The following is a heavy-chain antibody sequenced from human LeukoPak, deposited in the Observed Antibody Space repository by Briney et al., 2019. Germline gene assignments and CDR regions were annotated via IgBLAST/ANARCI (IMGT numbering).Heavy chain of an antibody. Sequence: ALVKVSCKASGYTFTSYGISWVRQAPGQGLEWMGWISAYNGNTNYAQKLQGRVTMTTDTSTSTAYMELRSLRSDDTAVYYCARDGGRITMVRGVIYYMDVWGKGTTVTISS. CDR2: ISAYNGNT. CDR3: ARDGGRITMVRGVIYYMDV. CDR1: GYTFTSYG. J-gene: IGHJ6*03. V-gene: IGHV1-18*01. D-gene: IGHD3-10*01.